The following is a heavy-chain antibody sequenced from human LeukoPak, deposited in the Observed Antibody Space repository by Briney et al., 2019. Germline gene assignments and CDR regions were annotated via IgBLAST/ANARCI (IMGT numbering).Heavy chain of an antibody. V-gene: IGHV1-2*02. J-gene: IGHJ6*02. CDR3: ARKKEGQQLVWGYYYYGMDV. CDR2: INPNSGGT. D-gene: IGHD6-13*01. CDR1: GYTFTGYY. Sequence: ASVKVSCKASGYTFTGYYMHWVRQAPGQGLEWMGWINPNSGGTNYAQKFQGRVTMTRDTSISTAYMELSRLRSDDTAVYYCARKKEGQQLVWGYYYYGMDVWGQGTTVTVSS.